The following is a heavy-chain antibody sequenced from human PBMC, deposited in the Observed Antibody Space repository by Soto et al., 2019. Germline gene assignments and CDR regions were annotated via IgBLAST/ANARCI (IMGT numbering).Heavy chain of an antibody. CDR2: ISSSSSYI. D-gene: IGHD4-17*01. Sequence: GGSLRLSCAASGFTFSSYSMNWVRQAPGKGLEWVSSISSSSSYIYYADSVKGRFTISRDNAKNSLYLQMNSLRAEDTAVYYCARTTTVTTHDKGMDVWGQGTTVTVSS. CDR1: GFTFSSYS. CDR3: ARTTTVTTHDKGMDV. J-gene: IGHJ6*02. V-gene: IGHV3-21*01.